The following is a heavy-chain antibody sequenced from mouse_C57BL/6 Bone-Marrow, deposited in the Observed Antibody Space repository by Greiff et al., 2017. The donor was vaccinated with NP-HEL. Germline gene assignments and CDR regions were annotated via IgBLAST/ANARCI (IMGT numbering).Heavy chain of an antibody. CDR1: GYSITSDY. Sequence: EVQLQQSGPGLAKPSQTLSLTCSVTGYSITSDYWNWIRTFPGNKLEYMGYISYSGSTYYTPSLKSRISITRDTSKNQYYLQLNSVTTEDTATYYCARWGTTVVAHYYAMDYWGQGTSVTVSS. CDR3: ARWGTTVVAHYYAMDY. V-gene: IGHV3-8*01. D-gene: IGHD1-1*01. J-gene: IGHJ4*01. CDR2: ISYSGST.